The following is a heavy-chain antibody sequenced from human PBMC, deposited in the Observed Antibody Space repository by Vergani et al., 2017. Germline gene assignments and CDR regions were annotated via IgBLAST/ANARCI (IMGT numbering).Heavy chain of an antibody. Sequence: QVQLVQSGAEVKKPGASVKVSCKASCYTFTSYGISWVRQAPGQGLEWMGWINSKSGVTKYVDNFQGRVTMTRETSTATTYLELRGLTSDDTAVYYCARVDILTGYYFFDYWGQGTLVTVSS. CDR2: INSKSGVT. J-gene: IGHJ4*02. CDR1: CYTFTSYG. CDR3: ARVDILTGYYFFDY. D-gene: IGHD3-9*01. V-gene: IGHV1-18*04.